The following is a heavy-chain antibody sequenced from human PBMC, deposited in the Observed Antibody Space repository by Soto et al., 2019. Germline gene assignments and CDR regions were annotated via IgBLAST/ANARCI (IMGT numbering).Heavy chain of an antibody. CDR1: GFSFSSYW. D-gene: IGHD6-13*01. CDR2: MNSDGSSI. V-gene: IGHV3-74*03. CDR3: AREIATTGLYYFDY. J-gene: IGHJ4*02. Sequence: GGSLRLSCAASGFSFSSYWMHWVRQAPGKGLVWVSRMNSDGSSITYADSVKGRFTISRDSAKNTMYLQVHSLRAEDTAVYYCAREIATTGLYYFDYWGQGTLVTVSS.